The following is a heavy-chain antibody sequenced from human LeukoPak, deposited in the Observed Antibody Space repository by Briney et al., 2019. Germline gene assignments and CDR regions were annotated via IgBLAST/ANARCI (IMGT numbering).Heavy chain of an antibody. D-gene: IGHD4-17*01. CDR3: ARGHGDFNAFDI. CDR1: GYTFTGYY. J-gene: IGHJ3*02. Sequence: GASVKVSCKTSGYTFTGYYMHWVRQAPGQGVEWMGRFNPNSGGTNYVQKFQGRVTMTRDTSISTAYMEMSRLRSDDTAVYYCARGHGDFNAFDIWGQGTMVTVSS. V-gene: IGHV1-2*06. CDR2: FNPNSGGT.